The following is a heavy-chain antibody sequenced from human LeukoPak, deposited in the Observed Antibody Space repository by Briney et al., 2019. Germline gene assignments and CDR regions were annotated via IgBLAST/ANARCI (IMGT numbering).Heavy chain of an antibody. V-gene: IGHV1-69*04. Sequence: ASVKVSCKASGGTFSSYAISWVRQAPGQGLEWMGRIIPILGIANYAQKFQGRVTITADKSTSTAYMELSSLRSEDSAVYYCARSQDLPGANCGYRGQGTLVTVSS. D-gene: IGHD2-15*01. CDR1: GGTFSSYA. J-gene: IGHJ4*02. CDR3: ARSQDLPGANCGY. CDR2: IIPILGIA.